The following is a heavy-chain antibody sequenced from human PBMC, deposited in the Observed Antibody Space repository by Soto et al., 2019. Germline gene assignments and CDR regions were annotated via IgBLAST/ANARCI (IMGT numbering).Heavy chain of an antibody. CDR3: VRLKPGTAAFDY. Sequence: EVQLVESGGGLVQPGGSLRLSCAASGFTLNSNWMHWVRQAPGKGLVWVSRINDDGSMTNYADSVRGRFTISRDNAKSKLYLQLNSLRAEDTAVYYCVRLKPGTAAFDYWGQGTLVTVSS. CDR2: INDDGSMT. D-gene: IGHD6-13*01. J-gene: IGHJ4*02. CDR1: GFTLNSNW. V-gene: IGHV3-74*01.